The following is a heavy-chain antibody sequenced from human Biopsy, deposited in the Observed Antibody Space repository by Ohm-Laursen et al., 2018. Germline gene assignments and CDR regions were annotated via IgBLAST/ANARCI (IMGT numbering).Heavy chain of an antibody. J-gene: IGHJ6*02. CDR3: ASQTPRNPDILTGAFHYDMAV. V-gene: IGHV1-69*05. CDR2: IVTFFGTV. D-gene: IGHD3-9*01. CDR1: GGFFSNYA. Sequence: SVKVSCKFYGGFFSNYAISWARQAPGQGLEWMGGIVTFFGTVKYAQRFQGRLTISTDRSTDTAYMELSSLTSEDTAVFYCASQTPRNPDILTGAFHYDMAVWGQGTTVTVSS.